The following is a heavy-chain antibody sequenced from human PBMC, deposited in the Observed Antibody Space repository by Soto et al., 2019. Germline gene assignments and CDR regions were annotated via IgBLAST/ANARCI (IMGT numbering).Heavy chain of an antibody. Sequence: SGTPFLTCNGSGGSISDFYWSWVRQSPGKRLEWIGYLYYTGSTNYNPALKSRVTISLETSKTQFSLKLTSVTAADTAVYYCARGEDAFFYYGLDVWGQGITVTVSS. V-gene: IGHV4-59*01. CDR1: GGSISDFY. J-gene: IGHJ6*02. CDR3: ARGEDAFFYYGLDV. CDR2: LYYTGST.